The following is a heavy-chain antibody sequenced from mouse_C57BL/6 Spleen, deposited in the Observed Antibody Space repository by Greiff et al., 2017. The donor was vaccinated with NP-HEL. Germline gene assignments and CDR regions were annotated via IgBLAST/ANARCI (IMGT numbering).Heavy chain of an antibody. V-gene: IGHV7-3*01. D-gene: IGHD4-1*02. J-gene: IGHJ1*03. CDR3: ARSPTGGWYFDV. CDR2: IRNKANGYTT. Sequence: EVKLVESGGGLVQPGGSLSLSCAASGFTFTDYYMSWVRQPPGKALEWLGFIRNKANGYTTEYSASVKGRFTISRDNSQSILYLQMNALRAEDSATYYCARSPTGGWYFDVWGTGTTVTVSS. CDR1: GFTFTDYY.